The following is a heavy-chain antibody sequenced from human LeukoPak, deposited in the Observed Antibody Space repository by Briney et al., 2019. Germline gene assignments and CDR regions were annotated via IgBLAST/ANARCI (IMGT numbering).Heavy chain of an antibody. J-gene: IGHJ4*02. Sequence: PGGSLRLSCAASGFTFSDYYMSWIRQAPGKGLEWVSYISSSGSTIYYADSVKGRFTISRDNAKNSLYLQMNSLRAEDTAVYYCARDSDTAMAAFDYWGQGTLVTVSS. CDR1: GFTFSDYY. D-gene: IGHD5-18*01. CDR2: ISSSGSTI. V-gene: IGHV3-11*01. CDR3: ARDSDTAMAAFDY.